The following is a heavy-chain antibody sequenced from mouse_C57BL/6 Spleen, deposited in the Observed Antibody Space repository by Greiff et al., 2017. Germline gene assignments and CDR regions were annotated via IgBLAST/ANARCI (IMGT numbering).Heavy chain of an antibody. CDR2: IYPGSGST. J-gene: IGHJ3*01. CDR3: ARGVAAQATEAWFAY. V-gene: IGHV1-55*01. Sequence: QVQLQQPGAELVKPGASVKMSCKASGYTFTSYWITWVKQRPGQGLEWIGDIYPGSGSTNYNEKFKSKATLTVDTSSSTAYMQLSSLTSEDSAVYYCARGVAAQATEAWFAYWGQGTLVTVSA. CDR1: GYTFTSYW. D-gene: IGHD3-2*02.